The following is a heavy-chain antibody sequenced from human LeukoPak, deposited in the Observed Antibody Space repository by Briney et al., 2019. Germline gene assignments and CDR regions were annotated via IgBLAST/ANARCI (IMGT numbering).Heavy chain of an antibody. D-gene: IGHD6-13*01. CDR3: AREAYSSWYGMDV. V-gene: IGHV3-7*01. Sequence: GGSLRLSCAASGFTFSSYWMSWVRQAPGKGLEWVANIKQDGSEKYYEDSVKGRFTISRDNAKNSLYLQMNSLRAEDTAVYYCAREAYSSWYGMDVWGQGTTVTVSS. J-gene: IGHJ6*02. CDR2: IKQDGSEK. CDR1: GFTFSSYW.